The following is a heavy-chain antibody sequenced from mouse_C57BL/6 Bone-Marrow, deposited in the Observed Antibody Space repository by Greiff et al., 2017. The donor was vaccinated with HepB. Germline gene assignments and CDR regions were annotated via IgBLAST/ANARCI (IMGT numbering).Heavy chain of an antibody. Sequence: QVQLQQSGAELVRPGASVTLSCKASGYTFTDYEMHWVKQTPVHGLEWIGAIDPETGGTAYNQKFKGKAILTADKSSSTAYMELRSLTSEDSAVYYCTRENWDGVWFAYWGQGTLVTVSA. CDR1: GYTFTDYE. J-gene: IGHJ3*01. CDR2: IDPETGGT. D-gene: IGHD4-1*01. CDR3: TRENWDGVWFAY. V-gene: IGHV1-15*01.